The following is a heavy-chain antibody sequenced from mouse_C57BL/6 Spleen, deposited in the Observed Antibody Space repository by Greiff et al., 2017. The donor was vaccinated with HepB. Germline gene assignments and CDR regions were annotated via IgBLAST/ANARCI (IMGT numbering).Heavy chain of an antibody. CDR3: ARHDYDYGWYFDV. CDR2: ISSGGSYT. Sequence: EVQGVESGGDLVKPGGSLKLSCAASGFTFSSYGMSWVRQTPDKRLEWVATISSGGSYTYYPDSVKGRFTISRDNAKNTLYLQMSSLKSEDTAMYYCARHDYDYGWYFDVWGTGTTVTVSS. CDR1: GFTFSSYG. V-gene: IGHV5-6*01. J-gene: IGHJ1*03. D-gene: IGHD2-4*01.